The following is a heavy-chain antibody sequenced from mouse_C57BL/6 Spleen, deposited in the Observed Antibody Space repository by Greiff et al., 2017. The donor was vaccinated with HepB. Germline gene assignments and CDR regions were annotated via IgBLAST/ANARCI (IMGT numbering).Heavy chain of an antibody. CDR3: TRSYSNYVRHYFDY. V-gene: IGHV5-9-1*02. J-gene: IGHJ2*01. Sequence: EVKLVESGEGLVKPGGSLKLSCAASGFTFSSYAMSWVRQTPEKRLEWVAYISSGGDYIYYADTVKGRFTISRDNARNTLYLQMSSLKSEDTAMYYCTRSYSNYVRHYFDYWGQGTTLTVSS. CDR1: GFTFSSYA. CDR2: ISSGGDYI. D-gene: IGHD2-5*01.